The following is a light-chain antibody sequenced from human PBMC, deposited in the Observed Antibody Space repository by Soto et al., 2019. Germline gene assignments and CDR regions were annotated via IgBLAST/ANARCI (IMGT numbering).Light chain of an antibody. V-gene: IGKV3-11*01. CDR2: DAS. CDR1: QSVYNY. Sequence: EIVMTQSPVTLSWSTGEGATLSCRASQSVYNYLAWYQQKPGQAPRLLIYDASNRATGIPARFSGSGSGTDFTLTISSLEPEDFAVYYCQQRSEWVTFGGGTKVEIK. CDR3: QQRSEWVT. J-gene: IGKJ4*01.